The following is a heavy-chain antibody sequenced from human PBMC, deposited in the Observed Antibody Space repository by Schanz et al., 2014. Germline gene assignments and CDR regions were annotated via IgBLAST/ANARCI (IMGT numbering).Heavy chain of an antibody. Sequence: EVQLLESGGGLVQPGGSLRLSCASSGFSFTTYAMSWVRQAPGKGLEWVSSISSGGGSTYYADSVKGRFTISRDNSKSTLYLQMSSLRAEDTAVYFCVSQTGSPNYWGQGTLVTVSS. D-gene: IGHD6-13*01. CDR1: GFSFTTYA. CDR3: VSQTGSPNY. V-gene: IGHV3-23*01. CDR2: ISSGGGST. J-gene: IGHJ4*02.